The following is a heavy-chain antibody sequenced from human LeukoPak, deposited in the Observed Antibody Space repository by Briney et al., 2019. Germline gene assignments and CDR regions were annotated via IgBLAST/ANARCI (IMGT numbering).Heavy chain of an antibody. Sequence: GGSLRLSCAASGFTFSSYWMHLVRQAPGKGLVWVSRINGDGSGTSYADSVKGRFTISRDNAKNTLYLQMNSLRAEDTAVYYCASGDAHAFDIWGQGTMVTVSS. CDR1: GFTFSSYW. CDR2: INGDGSGT. D-gene: IGHD3-10*01. J-gene: IGHJ3*02. V-gene: IGHV3-74*01. CDR3: ASGDAHAFDI.